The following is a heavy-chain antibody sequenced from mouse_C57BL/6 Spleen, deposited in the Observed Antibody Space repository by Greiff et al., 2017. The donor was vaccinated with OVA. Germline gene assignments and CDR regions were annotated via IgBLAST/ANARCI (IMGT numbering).Heavy chain of an antibody. J-gene: IGHJ2*01. Sequence: VQLKESGAELVRPGASVKLSCTASGFNIKDDYMHWVKQRPEQGLEWIGWIDPENGDTEYASKFQGKATITADTSSNTAYLQLSSLTSEDTAVYYCTIYGSSFNFDYWGQGTTLTVSS. V-gene: IGHV14-4*01. D-gene: IGHD1-1*01. CDR3: TIYGSSFNFDY. CDR2: IDPENGDT. CDR1: GFNIKDDY.